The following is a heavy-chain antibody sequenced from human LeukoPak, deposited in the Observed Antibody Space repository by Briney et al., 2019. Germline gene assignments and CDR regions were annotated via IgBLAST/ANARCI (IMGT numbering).Heavy chain of an antibody. Sequence: GASVKVSCKASGYTFTSYYMHWVRQAPGQGLEWMGIINPSGGSTSYAQKFQGRVTMTRDTSTSTVYMELSSLRSEDTAVYYCARDLVQLDRRGWFDPWGQGTLVTVSS. V-gene: IGHV1-46*01. CDR3: ARDLVQLDRRGWFDP. D-gene: IGHD1-1*01. CDR2: INPSGGST. CDR1: GYTFTSYY. J-gene: IGHJ5*02.